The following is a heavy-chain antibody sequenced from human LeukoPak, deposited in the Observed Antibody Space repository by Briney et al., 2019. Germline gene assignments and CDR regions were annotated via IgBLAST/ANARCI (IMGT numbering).Heavy chain of an antibody. J-gene: IGHJ3*02. D-gene: IGHD6-19*01. CDR1: GGSISSGGYY. Sequence: SETLSLTCTVSGGSISSGGYYWSWIRQHPGKGLEWIGYIYYSGSTYYNPSLKSRVTTSVDTSKNQFSLKLSSVTAADTAVYYCARDRFSSGWYNAFDIWGQGTMVTVSS. V-gene: IGHV4-31*03. CDR3: ARDRFSSGWYNAFDI. CDR2: IYYSGST.